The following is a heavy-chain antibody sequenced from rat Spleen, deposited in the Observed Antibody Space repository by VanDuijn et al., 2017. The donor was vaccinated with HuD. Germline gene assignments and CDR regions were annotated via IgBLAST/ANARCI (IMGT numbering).Heavy chain of an antibody. CDR1: GFSLISYG. V-gene: IGHV2-32*01. J-gene: IGHJ2*01. CDR3: ARAGSAAISLGNWFAY. D-gene: IGHD1-2*01. Sequence: QVQLKESGPGLVQPSQTLSLSCTVSGFSLISYGVNWVRQSPGQGLEWMGVVGSDGDTSYNAGLKSRLSISRDTSKSQVFLTMSSLQTEDTATYYCARAGSAAISLGNWFAYWGQGVMVTVSS. CDR2: VGSDGDT.